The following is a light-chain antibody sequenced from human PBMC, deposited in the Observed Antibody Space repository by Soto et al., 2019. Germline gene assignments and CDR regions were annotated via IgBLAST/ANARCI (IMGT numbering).Light chain of an antibody. J-gene: IGKJ1*01. CDR3: QQYLITPWT. CDR1: QNISNY. Sequence: EVVLTQSPGTLSLSPGERSTLSCRASQNISNYLIWYQQKPGQAPRLLIYDVSNRATGIPDRFSGSGSGTDFTLTIGRLEPEDFAVYYCQQYLITPWTFGQGTKVDIK. V-gene: IGKV3-20*01. CDR2: DVS.